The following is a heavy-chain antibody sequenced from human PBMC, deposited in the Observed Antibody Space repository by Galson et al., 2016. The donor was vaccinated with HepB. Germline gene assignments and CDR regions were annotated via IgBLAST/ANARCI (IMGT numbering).Heavy chain of an antibody. D-gene: IGHD3-16*01. CDR2: ITGRGDTT. CDR3: GKHGGFDY. CDR1: GFSFSSSG. V-gene: IGHV3-23*01. J-gene: IGHJ4*02. Sequence: SLRLSCAASGFSFSSSGMSWVRQTPGRGLEWLSGITGRGDTTHYADSVRGRFTISRDNSKNTLYSYMNSLRAGDTAVYYCGKHGGFDYWGQGALVTVSS.